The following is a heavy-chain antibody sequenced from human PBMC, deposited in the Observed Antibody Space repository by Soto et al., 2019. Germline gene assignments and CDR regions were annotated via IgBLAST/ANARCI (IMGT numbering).Heavy chain of an antibody. CDR3: ARGRGYSYGIDY. J-gene: IGHJ4*02. V-gene: IGHV4-61*01. D-gene: IGHD5-18*01. CDR2: IYYSGST. Sequence: SETLSLTCTVSGGSVSSGSYYWNWIRQPPGKGLEWIAYIYYSGSTNYNPSLKSRVTISVDTSKNQFSLKLNSVTAADTAVYYCARGRGYSYGIDYWGQGTPVTVSS. CDR1: GGSVSSGSYY.